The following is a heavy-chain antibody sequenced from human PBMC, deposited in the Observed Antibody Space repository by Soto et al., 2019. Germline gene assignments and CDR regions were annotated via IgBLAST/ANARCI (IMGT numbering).Heavy chain of an antibody. J-gene: IGHJ4*01. V-gene: IGHV1-69*01. Sequence: QVQLVQSVAEVRKPGSSVRVSCKASGGSFNRHTISWVRQAPGQGLEWMGGIIPIFGTANHAQKFQGRVTIIADESTSTVYMELSSLRSDDTAIYYCERGWGYDSTDYYYAYWGHGSLVIVSS. CDR1: GGSFNRHT. D-gene: IGHD3-22*01. CDR2: IIPIFGTA. CDR3: ERGWGYDSTDYYYAY.